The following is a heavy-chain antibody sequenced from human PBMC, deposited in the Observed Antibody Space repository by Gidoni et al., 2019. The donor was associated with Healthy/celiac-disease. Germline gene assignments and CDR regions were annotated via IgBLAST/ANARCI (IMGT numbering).Heavy chain of an antibody. J-gene: IGHJ4*02. CDR1: GFTFSSYA. CDR2: ISYDGSNK. Sequence: QVQLVESGGGVVQPGRSLSLSCAASGFTFSSYAMHWVRQAPGKGLEWVAVISYDGSNKYYADSVKGRFTISRDNSKNTLYLQMNSLRAEDTAVYYCARDIAVAGSPDYWGQGTLVTVSS. V-gene: IGHV3-30-3*01. D-gene: IGHD6-19*01. CDR3: ARDIAVAGSPDY.